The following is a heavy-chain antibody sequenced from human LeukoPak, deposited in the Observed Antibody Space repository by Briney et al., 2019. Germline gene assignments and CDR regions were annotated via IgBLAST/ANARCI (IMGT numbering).Heavy chain of an antibody. CDR3: AREGEYSSGSNWFDP. Sequence: ASVKVSCKASGYTFTGYYMHWVRQAPGQGLEWMGWLNPNSGGTNYAQKFQGRVTMTRDTSISTAYMELSRLTSDDTAVYYCAREGEYSSGSNWFDPWGQGTPVTVSS. V-gene: IGHV1-2*02. J-gene: IGHJ5*02. D-gene: IGHD6-19*01. CDR2: LNPNSGGT. CDR1: GYTFTGYY.